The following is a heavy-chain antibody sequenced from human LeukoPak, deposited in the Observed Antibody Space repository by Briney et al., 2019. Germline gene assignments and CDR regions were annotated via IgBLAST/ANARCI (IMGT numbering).Heavy chain of an antibody. V-gene: IGHV4-34*01. CDR1: GGSFSGYS. J-gene: IGHJ4*02. D-gene: IGHD2-2*01. Sequence: PSETLCLTCAVYGGSFSGYSWSWIRQPPGKGLEWIGEINHSGSTNYNPSLKSRVTISVDTSKNQFSLKLSSVTAADTAVYYCARAGQDPLDIVVVPAAKYFDYWGGGPLVTVSS. CDR2: INHSGST. CDR3: ARAGQDPLDIVVVPAAKYFDY.